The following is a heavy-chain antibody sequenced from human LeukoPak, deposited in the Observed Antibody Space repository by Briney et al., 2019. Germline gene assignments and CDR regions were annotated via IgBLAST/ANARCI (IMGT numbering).Heavy chain of an antibody. V-gene: IGHV1-46*01. J-gene: IGHJ5*02. D-gene: IGHD5-18*01. CDR2: INPSGGST. CDR1: GYTFPNYY. CDR3: ARALPHRRLMDTTMNQHWFDP. Sequence: ASVKVSCKASGYTFPNYYIHWVRQAPGQGRAGMGIINPSGGSTSYAQKFQGRVAMTRDMSTSTVYMELSSLTSEDTAVYSCARALPHRRLMDTTMNQHWFDPWGQGTLVTVSS.